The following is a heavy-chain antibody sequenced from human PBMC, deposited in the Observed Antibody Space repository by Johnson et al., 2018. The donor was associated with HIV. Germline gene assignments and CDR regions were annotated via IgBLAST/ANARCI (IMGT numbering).Heavy chain of an antibody. CDR3: AREGARNAFDI. Sequence: VQLVESGGGLIQPGGSLRLSCAASGFTVSSNYMSWVRQAPGKGLEWLAVISYDEKNKYYADSVKGRFTISRDNSKNTLYLQMNSLRVEDTALYYCAREGARNAFDIWGQGTMVTVSS. D-gene: IGHD3-16*01. V-gene: IGHV3-53*01. J-gene: IGHJ3*02. CDR2: ISYDEKNK. CDR1: GFTVSSNY.